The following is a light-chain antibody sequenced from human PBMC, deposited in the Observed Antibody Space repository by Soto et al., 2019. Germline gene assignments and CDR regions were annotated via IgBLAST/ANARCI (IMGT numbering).Light chain of an antibody. V-gene: IGKV1-39*01. CDR3: QQSYSTPIT. J-gene: IGKJ5*01. Sequence: DIQMTPSPSSLSASVGDTVTITCRASQSISSYLNWYQQKPGKAPKLLIYAASSLQSGVPSRFSGSGSGTDFTLTISSLQPEDFATYYCQQSYSTPITFGQGTRLEI. CDR2: AAS. CDR1: QSISSY.